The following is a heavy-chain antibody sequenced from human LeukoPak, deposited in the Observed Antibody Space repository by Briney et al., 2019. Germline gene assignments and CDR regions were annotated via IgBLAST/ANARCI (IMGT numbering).Heavy chain of an antibody. CDR2: ISGGGGST. CDR1: GFTFRTYA. Sequence: GGSLRLSCAASGFTFRTYAMSWVRQAPGKGLEWVSFISGGGGSTHLADSVKGRFIISRDNSKNTVFLQMNNLRTEDTAIYYCAKDGGLWVSAHWGDSWGRGTLVTVSS. J-gene: IGHJ4*02. D-gene: IGHD7-27*01. CDR3: AKDGGLWVSAHWGDS. V-gene: IGHV3-23*01.